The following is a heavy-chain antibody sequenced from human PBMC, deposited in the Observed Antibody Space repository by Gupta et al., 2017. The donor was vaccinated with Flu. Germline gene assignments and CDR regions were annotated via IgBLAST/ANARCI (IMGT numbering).Heavy chain of an antibody. CDR1: W. D-gene: IGHD2-2*01. J-gene: IGHJ4*02. CDR3: ARGGFCNSIGCSYVDY. V-gene: IGHV3-7*01. CDR2: IREDGSEE. Sequence: WMVWFGEAAGKGVEWVANIREDGSEEYFLKPVKGRFTISRDNAKNSLSLHMSSLGGEDTAVYYCARGGFCNSIGCSYVDYWGQGSLVTVSS.